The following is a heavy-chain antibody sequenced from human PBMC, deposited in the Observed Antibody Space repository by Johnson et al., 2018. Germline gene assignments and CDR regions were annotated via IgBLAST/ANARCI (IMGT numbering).Heavy chain of an antibody. CDR1: GFSFDEHA. Sequence: VQLQESGGALLQPGRSLRLSCVASGFSFDEHAMHWVRQAPGKGLEWVSGINWDSGSVGYADSVKGRFTISRDNAKSSLYLHMDSLRTEDTAVYCCAKDNDRYIRGSYSAFDFWGQGTLVTVSS. CDR3: AKDNDRYIRGSYSAFDF. J-gene: IGHJ4*02. D-gene: IGHD2-21*01. V-gene: IGHV3-9*01. CDR2: INWDSGSV.